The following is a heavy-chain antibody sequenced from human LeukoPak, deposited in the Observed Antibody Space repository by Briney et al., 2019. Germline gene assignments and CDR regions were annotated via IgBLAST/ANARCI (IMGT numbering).Heavy chain of an antibody. CDR3: AKVAYNWISYGPFDY. CDR1: GFTFSTYA. D-gene: IGHD1-20*01. Sequence: GGSLRLSCAASGFTFSTYAMTWVRQAPGQGLEWVSSISGSGSGTYYADSVKGRFTISRDNSKYTLYLQMNSLRAEDTAVYYCAKVAYNWISYGPFDYWGQGTLVTVSS. V-gene: IGHV3-23*01. J-gene: IGHJ4*02. CDR2: ISGSGSGT.